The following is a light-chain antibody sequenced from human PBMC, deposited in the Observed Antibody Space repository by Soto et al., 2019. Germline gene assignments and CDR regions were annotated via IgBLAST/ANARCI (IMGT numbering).Light chain of an antibody. CDR1: ISDFVLYNY. CDR2: GVN. V-gene: IGLV2-14*01. Sequence: QSALPQPASVSGSPGQSITISCSGTISDFVLYNYVSWYQQHPGKAPKLMIYGVNNRPSEVSNRFSGSKSGNTASLTISGLQADDEADYYCSSYTTSSALQVFGTGTKVTVL. J-gene: IGLJ1*01. CDR3: SSYTTSSALQV.